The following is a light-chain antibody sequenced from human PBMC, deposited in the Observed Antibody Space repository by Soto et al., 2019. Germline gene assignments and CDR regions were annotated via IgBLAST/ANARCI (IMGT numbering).Light chain of an antibody. Sequence: EIVMTQSPATLSVSPGERATLSCRASQSVSSNLAWYQQKPGQAPRLLIYGASTRATGIPARFSGSGSGTEFTLTISSLQSEDFAVYYCQQYNNWPWTIGHGTKVEIK. CDR2: GAS. CDR3: QQYNNWPWT. CDR1: QSVSSN. V-gene: IGKV3-15*01. J-gene: IGKJ1*01.